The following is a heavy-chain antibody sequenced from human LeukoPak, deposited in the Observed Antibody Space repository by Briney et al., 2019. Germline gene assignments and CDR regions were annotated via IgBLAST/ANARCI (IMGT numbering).Heavy chain of an antibody. CDR3: ARTSTTGCTNDY. V-gene: IGHV3-48*04. J-gene: IGHJ4*02. CDR1: TFTFSSYS. D-gene: IGHD1-1*01. CDR2: ITSDSKII. Sequence: EGSLGLTCSASTFTFSSYSMNWVRQAPGKGLEWVSYITSDSKIIHYADSVKGRFTISRDNAKNSLYLQMNSLRAEDTALYYCARTSTTGCTNDYWGQGTLVTVSS.